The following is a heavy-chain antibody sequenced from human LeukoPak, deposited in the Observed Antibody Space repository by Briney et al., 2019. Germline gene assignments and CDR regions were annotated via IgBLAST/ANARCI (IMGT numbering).Heavy chain of an antibody. CDR2: IIPIFGIA. D-gene: IGHD6-13*01. V-gene: IGHV1-69*04. CDR3: AKTHAAGYSSSWNGNFFDY. J-gene: IGHJ4*02. CDR1: GGTFSSYA. Sequence: SVKVSCKASGGTFSSYAISWVRQAPGQGLEWMGRIIPIFGIANYAQKFQGRVTITADKSTSTAYMELNSLRAEDTAVYYCAKTHAAGYSSSWNGNFFDYWGQGTLVTVSS.